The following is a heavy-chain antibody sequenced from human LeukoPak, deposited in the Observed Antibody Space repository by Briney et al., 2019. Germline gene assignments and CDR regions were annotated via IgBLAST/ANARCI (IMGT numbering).Heavy chain of an antibody. J-gene: IGHJ4*02. V-gene: IGHV1-69*04. D-gene: IGHD1-26*01. CDR1: GGTFSSYT. CDR3: AREAPSGSYCPN. Sequence: GSSVKVSCKASGGTFSSYTISWVRQAPGQGLEWMGRIIPILGIANYAQKFQGGATITADKSTSTAYMELSSLRSEDTAVYYCAREAPSGSYCPNWGQGTLVTVSS. CDR2: IIPILGIA.